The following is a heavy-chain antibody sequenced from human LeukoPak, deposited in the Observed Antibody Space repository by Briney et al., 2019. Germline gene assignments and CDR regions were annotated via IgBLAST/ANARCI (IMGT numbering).Heavy chain of an antibody. V-gene: IGHV3-21*01. CDR3: ARDLYGDYEGY. CDR1: GFTFSSYS. J-gene: IGHJ4*02. CDR2: ISSSSSYT. D-gene: IGHD4-17*01. Sequence: GGSLRLSCAASGFTFSSYSMNWVRQAPGKGLEWVSSISSSSSYTYYADSVKGRFTISRDNAKNTLYLQMNSLRAEDTAVYYCARDLYGDYEGYWGQGTLVTVSS.